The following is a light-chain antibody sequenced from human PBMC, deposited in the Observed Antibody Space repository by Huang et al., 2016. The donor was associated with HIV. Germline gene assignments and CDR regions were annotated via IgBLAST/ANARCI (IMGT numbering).Light chain of an antibody. CDR1: QSVASY. Sequence: ETVLTQSPVTLSLSPGERATLSCRASQSVASYLAWYQQKPGQAPRLLIYDASNRATGIPARFSARGSGTDFSLTISSLEPEDFAVYYCQQRSNWITFGQGTRLEIK. CDR3: QQRSNWIT. CDR2: DAS. V-gene: IGKV3-11*01. J-gene: IGKJ5*01.